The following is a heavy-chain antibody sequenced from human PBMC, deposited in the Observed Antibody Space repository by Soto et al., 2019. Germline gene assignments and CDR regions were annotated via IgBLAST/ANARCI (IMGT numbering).Heavy chain of an antibody. Sequence: ASVKVSCKASGGTFSSYAISWVRQAPGQGLEWMGGIIPIFGTANYAQKFQGRVTITADESTSTAYMELSSLRSEDTAVYYCARDGYNHDYYYGMDVWGQGTTVTVSS. CDR3: ARDGYNHDYYYGMDV. CDR1: GGTFSSYA. CDR2: IIPIFGTA. D-gene: IGHD5-12*01. V-gene: IGHV1-69*13. J-gene: IGHJ6*02.